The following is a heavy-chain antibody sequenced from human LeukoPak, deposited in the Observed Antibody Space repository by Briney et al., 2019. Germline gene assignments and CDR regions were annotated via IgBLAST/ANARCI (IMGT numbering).Heavy chain of an antibody. J-gene: IGHJ3*02. V-gene: IGHV4-34*01. Sequence: SETLSLTCAVYGGSFSGYYWSWIRQPPGKGLECIGEIHHSGSTNYNPSLKRRVTISVETSKKQFSLKLSSVTAADTAVYYCARQGRISMIVVLIEDAFDIWGQGTMVTVSS. CDR3: ARQGRISMIVVLIEDAFDI. CDR2: IHHSGST. D-gene: IGHD3-22*01. CDR1: GGSFSGYY.